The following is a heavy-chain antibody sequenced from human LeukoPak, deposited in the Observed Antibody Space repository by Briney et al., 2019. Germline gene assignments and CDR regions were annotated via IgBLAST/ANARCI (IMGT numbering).Heavy chain of an antibody. CDR1: SGSISSSSYY. V-gene: IGHV4-39*01. Sequence: SETLSLTCTVSSGSISSSSYYWGWIRQPPGKGLEWIGSIYYSGSTYYNPSLKSRVTISVDTSKNQFSLKLSSVTAADTAVYYCARRVRLLWFGRSIDYFDYWGQGTLVTVSS. CDR2: IYYSGST. D-gene: IGHD3-10*01. CDR3: ARRVRLLWFGRSIDYFDY. J-gene: IGHJ4*02.